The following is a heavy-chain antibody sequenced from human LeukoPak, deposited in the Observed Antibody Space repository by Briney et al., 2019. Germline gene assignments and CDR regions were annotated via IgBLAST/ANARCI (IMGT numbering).Heavy chain of an antibody. J-gene: IGHJ4*02. D-gene: IGHD1-26*01. V-gene: IGHV3-23*01. Sequence: PGGSLRLSCAASGFTFSSYAMSWVRQAPGKGLEWVSAISGSGGSTYYADSVMGRLTISRDNSKNTLYLQMNSLRAEDTAVYYCAKGASSSSAPLSGSHLFDYWGQGALVTVSS. CDR3: AKGASSSSAPLSGSHLFDY. CDR1: GFTFSSYA. CDR2: ISGSGGST.